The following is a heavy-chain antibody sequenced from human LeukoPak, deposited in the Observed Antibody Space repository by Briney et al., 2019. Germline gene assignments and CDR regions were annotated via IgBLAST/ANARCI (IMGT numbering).Heavy chain of an antibody. Sequence: GGSLRLSCAASGFTFSGYAMHWVRQAPGKGLEWVALISYDGSNKYYADSVNGRFTISRDNSKNTLYLQMNSLRADDTAVYYCARGTYYFHNSDSSGAPDIWGQGTMVTVSS. CDR3: ARGTYYFHNSDSSGAPDI. D-gene: IGHD3-22*01. CDR1: GFTFSGYA. J-gene: IGHJ3*02. CDR2: ISYDGSNK. V-gene: IGHV3-30-3*01.